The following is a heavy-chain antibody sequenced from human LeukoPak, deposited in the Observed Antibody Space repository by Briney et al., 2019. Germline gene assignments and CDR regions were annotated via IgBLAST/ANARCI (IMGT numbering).Heavy chain of an antibody. Sequence: ASVKVSCKASGYTFTSYGIGWVRQAPGQGLEWMGWINPNSGGTNYAQKFQGRVTMTRDTSISTAYMELSRLRSDDTAVYYCASNRYNWNDFGEFDPWGQGTLVTVSS. CDR3: ASNRYNWNDFGEFDP. CDR1: GYTFTSYG. J-gene: IGHJ5*02. D-gene: IGHD1-1*01. CDR2: INPNSGGT. V-gene: IGHV1-2*02.